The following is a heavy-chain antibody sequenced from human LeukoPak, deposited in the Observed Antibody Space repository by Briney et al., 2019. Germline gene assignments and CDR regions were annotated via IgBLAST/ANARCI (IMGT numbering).Heavy chain of an antibody. Sequence: GGSLRLSCAASGFTFSSYGMTWVRQAPGKGLEWVSYISSSSSTIYYADSVKGRFTISRDNAKNSLYLQLNSLRAEDTAVYYCAKVGIEQWLSQGQFFDYWGQGTLVTVSS. CDR1: GFTFSSYG. CDR3: AKVGIEQWLSQGQFFDY. J-gene: IGHJ4*02. V-gene: IGHV3-48*01. D-gene: IGHD6-19*01. CDR2: ISSSSSTI.